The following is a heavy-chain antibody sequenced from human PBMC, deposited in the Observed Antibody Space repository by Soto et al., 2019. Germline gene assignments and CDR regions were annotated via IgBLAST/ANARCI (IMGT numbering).Heavy chain of an antibody. V-gene: IGHV3-66*01. CDR3: ARDRPRGYCSGGSCPGGLDAFDI. Sequence: GGSLRLSCAASGFTVSSNYMSWVRQAPGKGLEWVSVIYSGGSTYYADSVKGRFTISRDNSKNTLYLQMNSLRAEDTAAYYCARDRPRGYCSGGSCPGGLDAFDIWGQGTMVTVSS. J-gene: IGHJ3*02. CDR1: GFTVSSNY. CDR2: IYSGGST. D-gene: IGHD2-15*01.